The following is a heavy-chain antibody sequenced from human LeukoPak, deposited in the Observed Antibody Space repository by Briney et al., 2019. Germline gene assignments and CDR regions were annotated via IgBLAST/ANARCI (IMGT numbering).Heavy chain of an antibody. CDR1: GGSISSGDYY. CDR2: IYYSGST. D-gene: IGHD3-10*01. J-gene: IGHJ4*02. V-gene: IGHV4-30-4*01. CDR3: ARATYYYGSGSSTWDY. Sequence: SQTLSLTCTVSGGSISSGDYYWSWIRQPPGKGLEWIGYIYYSGSTYYNPSLKSRVTISVDTSKNQFSLKLSSVIAADTAVYYCARATYYYGSGSSTWDYWGQGTLVTVSS.